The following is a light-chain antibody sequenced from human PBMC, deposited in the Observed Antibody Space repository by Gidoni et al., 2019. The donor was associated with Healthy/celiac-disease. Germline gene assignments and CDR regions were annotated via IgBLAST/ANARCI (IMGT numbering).Light chain of an antibody. CDR3: HQYNSYSFT. J-gene: IGKJ4*01. CDR1: QSIRSW. Sequence: DIQMTQSPSTMSASVGDRVTITCRASQSIRSWLAWYQQKPGKAPKLLIYKSSSVESGVPSRFSGSGSGTEFTLTISSLQADDFVTYYCHQYNSYSFTFGGGTKVEIK. CDR2: KSS. V-gene: IGKV1-5*03.